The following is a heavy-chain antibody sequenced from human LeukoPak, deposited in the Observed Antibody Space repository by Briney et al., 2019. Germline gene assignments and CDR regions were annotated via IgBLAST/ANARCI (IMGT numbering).Heavy chain of an antibody. CDR2: INPRSGVT. Sequence: GASVKVSCKASGYTFAGYFIHWVRQAPGQGLEWMGRINPRSGVTEYAQKFQGRVTMSRDASITTAYVEVSRLISDDTAVYYCARDRTSTPNWEFDYWGQGTLVPVSS. CDR1: GYTFAGYF. V-gene: IGHV1-2*06. D-gene: IGHD1-26*01. CDR3: ARDRTSTPNWEFDY. J-gene: IGHJ4*02.